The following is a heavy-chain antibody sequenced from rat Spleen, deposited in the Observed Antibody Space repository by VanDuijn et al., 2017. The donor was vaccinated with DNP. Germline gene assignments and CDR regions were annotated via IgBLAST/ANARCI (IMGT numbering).Heavy chain of an antibody. J-gene: IGHJ4*01. CDR3: AWYYYDGYYYYAMDA. Sequence: EVQVLESGGGLVQPGNSLKLSCVTSGFTFSTAWMYWYRQFPEKRLEWVARIKAKSNNYATDYTESVKGRFTISRDDSKSSIYLQMNNLKEEDTAIYYCAWYYYDGYYYYAMDAWGQGTSVTVSS. CDR2: IKAKSNNYAT. V-gene: IGHV6-6*01. CDR1: GFTFSTAW. D-gene: IGHD1-12*03.